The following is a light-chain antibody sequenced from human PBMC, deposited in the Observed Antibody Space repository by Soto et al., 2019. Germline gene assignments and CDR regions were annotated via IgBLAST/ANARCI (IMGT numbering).Light chain of an antibody. Sequence: QSVLTQPPSASGTPGQRVTISCSGSSSNIGTYSVSWYQHFPGTAPRLLIYSDNQRPSGVPDRFSASKSGASASLAISGLQSEDEADFYCAAWDDSLNGCVFGTGTQLTV. CDR2: SDN. CDR3: AAWDDSLNGCV. CDR1: SSNIGTYS. V-gene: IGLV1-44*01. J-gene: IGLJ1*01.